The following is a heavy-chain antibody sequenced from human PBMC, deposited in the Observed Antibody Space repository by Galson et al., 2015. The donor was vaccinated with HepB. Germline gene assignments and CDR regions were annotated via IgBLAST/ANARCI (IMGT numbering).Heavy chain of an antibody. J-gene: IGHJ3*02. CDR3: TRRGPELRWYIPNAFDI. Sequence: SLRLSCAASGFTFSGSAMHWVRQASGKGLEWVGRIRSKANSYATAYAASVKGRFTISRDDSKNTAYLQMNSLKTEDTAVYYCTRRGPELRWYIPNAFDIWGQGTMVTVSS. D-gene: IGHD4-23*01. V-gene: IGHV3-73*01. CDR1: GFTFSGSA. CDR2: IRSKANSYAT.